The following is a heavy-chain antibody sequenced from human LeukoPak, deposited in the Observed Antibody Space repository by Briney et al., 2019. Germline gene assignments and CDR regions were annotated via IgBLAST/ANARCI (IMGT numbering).Heavy chain of an antibody. CDR2: ISYDGSNK. CDR1: GFTFSSYA. CDR3: AKDPGIAVAGTNWFDDY. J-gene: IGHJ4*02. D-gene: IGHD6-19*01. Sequence: GGSLRLSCAASGFTFSSYAMHWVRQAPGKGLEWVAVISYDGSNKYYADSVKGRFTISRDNSKNTLYLQMNSLRAEDTAVYYCAKDPGIAVAGTNWFDDYWGQGTLVTVSS. V-gene: IGHV3-30-3*01.